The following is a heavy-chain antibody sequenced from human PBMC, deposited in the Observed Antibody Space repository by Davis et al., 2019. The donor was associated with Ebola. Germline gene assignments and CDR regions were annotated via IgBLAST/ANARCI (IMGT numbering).Heavy chain of an antibody. J-gene: IGHJ4*02. CDR2: IRSKANSYAT. V-gene: IGHV3-73*01. CDR1: GFPFSGSA. CDR3: TSAHPDY. Sequence: GESLKISCAASGFPFSGSAMHWVRQASGKGLEWVGRIRSKANSYATAYAASVKGRFTISRDDSKNTAYLQMNSLKTEDTAVYYCTSAHPDYWGQGTLVTVSS.